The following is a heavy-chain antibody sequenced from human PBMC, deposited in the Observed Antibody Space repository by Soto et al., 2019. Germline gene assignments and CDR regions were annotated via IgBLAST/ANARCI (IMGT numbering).Heavy chain of an antibody. CDR1: GFIFSSYE. J-gene: IGHJ4*02. CDR2: ISSSGRNI. V-gene: IGHV3-48*03. Sequence: PGGSLRLSCAASGFIFSSYEMNWVRQAPGKGLEWVSYISSSGRNIYYAESVRGRFTISRDNAKNSLSLQVNSLRADDTAVYYCVRTTYFSDGSVYTRFFDYWGQGTLVTVSS. D-gene: IGHD3-22*01. CDR3: VRTTYFSDGSVYTRFFDY.